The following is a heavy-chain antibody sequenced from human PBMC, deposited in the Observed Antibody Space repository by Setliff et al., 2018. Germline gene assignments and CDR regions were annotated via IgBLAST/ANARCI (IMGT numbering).Heavy chain of an antibody. J-gene: IGHJ4*02. CDR3: ARHRAVAGAYYFDF. CDR2: IYHSGST. V-gene: IGHV4-4*02. Sequence: SETLSLTCAVSGGSISSSNWWSWVRQPPGKGLEWIGEIYHSGSTNYNPSLKSRVTISVDTSKNQFSLKLTAVTAADTAIYYCARHRAVAGAYYFDFWGQGTLVTVLL. D-gene: IGHD6-19*01. CDR1: GGSISSSNW.